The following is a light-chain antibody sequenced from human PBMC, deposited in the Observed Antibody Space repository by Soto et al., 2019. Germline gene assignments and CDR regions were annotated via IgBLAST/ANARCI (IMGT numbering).Light chain of an antibody. CDR1: RSDVGAYDY. J-gene: IGLJ2*01. CDR2: DVR. CDR3: CSYTTRSTVV. V-gene: IGLV2-14*01. Sequence: QSALTQPASVSGSPGQSIAISCSGTRSDVGAYDYVSWYRQVPGTAPKLMIYDVRNRPSGVSDRFSGSKSGNTASLTISGLQTEDEADYYCCSYTTRSTVVFGGGTKLTVL.